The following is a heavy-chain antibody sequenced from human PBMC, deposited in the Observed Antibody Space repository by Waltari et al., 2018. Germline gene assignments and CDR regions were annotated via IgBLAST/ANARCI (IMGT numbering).Heavy chain of an antibody. V-gene: IGHV1-69*02. D-gene: IGHD3-3*02. Sequence: QVQLVQSGAEVKKPGSSVQVSCKASGGTFSSYTISWVRQAPGQGLEWMGRIIPILGIANYAQKFQGRVTITADKSTSTAYMELSSLRSEDTAVYYCARVSQLGLYYFDYWGQGTLVTVSS. CDR2: IIPILGIA. CDR3: ARVSQLGLYYFDY. J-gene: IGHJ4*02. CDR1: GGTFSSYT.